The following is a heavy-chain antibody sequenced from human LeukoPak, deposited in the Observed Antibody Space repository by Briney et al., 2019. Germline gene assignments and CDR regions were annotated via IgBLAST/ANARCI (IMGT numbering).Heavy chain of an antibody. D-gene: IGHD6-19*01. V-gene: IGHV3-9*01. CDR3: ARTYSSGPLNY. Sequence: PGGSLRLSCAASGFTFDDYAMHWVRQAPGKGLEWVSGISWNSGSIGYADSVKGRFTISRDNAKNSLYLQMNSLRAEDTAVYYCARTYSSGPLNYWGQGTLVTVSS. CDR1: GFTFDDYA. CDR2: ISWNSGSI. J-gene: IGHJ4*02.